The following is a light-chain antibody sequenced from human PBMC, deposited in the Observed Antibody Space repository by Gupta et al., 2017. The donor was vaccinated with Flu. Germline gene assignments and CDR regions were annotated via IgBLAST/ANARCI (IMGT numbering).Light chain of an antibody. V-gene: IGLV1-40*01. CDR3: QSYDRSLSGRV. CDR2: ANT. J-gene: IGLJ3*02. CDR1: SSDIGAGND. Sequence: SVLTQPPSLSGAPGQPVTISCPGSSSDIGAGNDVYWYQHLPGTVPKLLIFANTNRPSGVPDRFSGSKSGTSASLAITGLQAEDEADYYCQSYDRSLSGRVFGGGTKLTVL.